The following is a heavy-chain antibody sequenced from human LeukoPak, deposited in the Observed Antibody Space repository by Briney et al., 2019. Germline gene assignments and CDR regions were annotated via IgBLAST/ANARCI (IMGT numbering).Heavy chain of an antibody. Sequence: SETLSLTCTVSGGSISSYYWSWIRQPPGKGLEWIGYIYYSGSTNYNPSLKSRVTISVDTSKNQFSLKLSSVTAADTAVYYCARVGWEIFGDHHYFDYWGQGTLVTVSS. CDR2: IYYSGST. CDR1: GGSISSYY. D-gene: IGHD3-10*01. V-gene: IGHV4-59*01. CDR3: ARVGWEIFGDHHYFDY. J-gene: IGHJ4*02.